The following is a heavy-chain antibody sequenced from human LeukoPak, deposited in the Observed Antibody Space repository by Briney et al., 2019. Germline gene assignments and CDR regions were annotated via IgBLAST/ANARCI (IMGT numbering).Heavy chain of an antibody. J-gene: IGHJ4*02. CDR3: ARGFYGSVGLFDC. V-gene: IGHV3-7*05. CDR2: IKQDGSEK. D-gene: IGHD2-15*01. CDR1: GFTFSSYW. Sequence: PGGSLRLSCAASGFTFSSYWMSWVRQAPGKGLEWVANIKQDGSEKYYVDSVKGRFTISRDNAKNSLFLQMNSLRAEDTAVYYCARGFYGSVGLFDCWGQGTLVTVSS.